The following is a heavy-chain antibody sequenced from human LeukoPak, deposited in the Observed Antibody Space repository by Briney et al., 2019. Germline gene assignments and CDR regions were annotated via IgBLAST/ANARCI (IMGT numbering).Heavy chain of an antibody. D-gene: IGHD3-10*01. V-gene: IGHV3-11*01. Sequence: GGSLRLSCAASGFTFSDYYMSWIRQAPGKGLEWVSYISSSGSTIYYADSVKGRFTISRDISKNTLFLQMTSLRAEDTALYYCAKVKGWYGEGYFDYWGQGTLVTVSS. CDR3: AKVKGWYGEGYFDY. J-gene: IGHJ4*02. CDR2: ISSSGSTI. CDR1: GFTFSDYY.